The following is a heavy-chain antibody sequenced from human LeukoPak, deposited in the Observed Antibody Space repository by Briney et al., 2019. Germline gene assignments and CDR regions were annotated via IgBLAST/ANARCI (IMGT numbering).Heavy chain of an antibody. Sequence: GGSLRLSCAASGFTFSSYAMHWVRQPPGKGLEHVSAISNNGGSTYYADSVKGRFTISRDNSKNTLHLQMSSLRAEDTAVYYCVKVRLLRYGYSPDFDYWCQGTLVAVSS. V-gene: IGHV3-64D*09. CDR2: ISNNGGST. J-gene: IGHJ4*02. D-gene: IGHD5-24*01. CDR1: GFTFSSYA. CDR3: VKVRLLRYGYSPDFDY.